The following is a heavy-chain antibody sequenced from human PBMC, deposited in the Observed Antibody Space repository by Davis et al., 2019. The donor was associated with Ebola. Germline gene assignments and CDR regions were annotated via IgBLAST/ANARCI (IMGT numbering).Heavy chain of an antibody. J-gene: IGHJ4*02. CDR3: AKIRFFPGYYFDY. Sequence: GGSLRLSCAGSGFGLSSYAMSWVRQAPGKGLEWVSAISGSGGSTYYADSVKGRFTISRDNSKNTLYLQMNSLRAEDTAVYYCAKIRFFPGYYFDYWGQGTLVTVSS. CDR2: ISGSGGST. D-gene: IGHD3-3*01. V-gene: IGHV3-23*01. CDR1: GFGLSSYA.